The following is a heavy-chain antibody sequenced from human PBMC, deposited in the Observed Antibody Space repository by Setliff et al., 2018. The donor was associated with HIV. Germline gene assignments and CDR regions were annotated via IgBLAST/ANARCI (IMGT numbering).Heavy chain of an antibody. J-gene: IGHJ4*02. CDR2: ISSSTTNI. CDR3: ARGTQGSGKTPYDY. CDR1: GFSFNTYN. Sequence: HPGGSLRLSCTASGFSFNTYNMNWVRHAPGKGLEWLSYISSSTTNIYYADSVRDRFTISRDNAKNSLYLQMNSLRFEDTAVYYCARGTQGSGKTPYDYWGQGTLVTVSS. V-gene: IGHV3-48*01. D-gene: IGHD3-10*01.